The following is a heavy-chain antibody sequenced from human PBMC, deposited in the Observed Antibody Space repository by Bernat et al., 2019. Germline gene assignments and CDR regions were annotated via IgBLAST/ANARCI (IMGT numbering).Heavy chain of an antibody. CDR2: ISYDGSNK. CDR3: AKVAYYDILTGYETFDP. Sequence: QVQLVESGGGVVQPGRSLRLSCAASGFTFSSYGMHWVRQAPGKGLEWVAVISYDGSNKYYADSVKGRFTISRDNSKNTLYLQMNSLRAEDTAVYYCAKVAYYDILTGYETFDPWGQGTLVTVSS. J-gene: IGHJ5*02. CDR1: GFTFSSYG. V-gene: IGHV3-30*18. D-gene: IGHD3-9*01.